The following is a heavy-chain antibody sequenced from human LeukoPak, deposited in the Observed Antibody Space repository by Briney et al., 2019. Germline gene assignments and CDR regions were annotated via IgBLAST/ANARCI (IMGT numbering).Heavy chain of an antibody. D-gene: IGHD6-13*01. Sequence: PSETLSLTCTVSGGSISSSSYYWGWIRQPPGKGLEWIGSIYYSVNTYYNPSLKSRVTISVDTSKNQFSLKLSSVTAADTAVYYSARLFSSSWYRGAFDLWGQGTMVTVSS. CDR2: IYYSVNT. CDR3: ARLFSSSWYRGAFDL. J-gene: IGHJ3*01. CDR1: GGSISSSSYY. V-gene: IGHV4-39*01.